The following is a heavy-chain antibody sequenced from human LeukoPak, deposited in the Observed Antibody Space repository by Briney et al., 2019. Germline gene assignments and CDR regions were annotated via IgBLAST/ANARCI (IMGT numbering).Heavy chain of an antibody. CDR1: GFTFSSYE. J-gene: IGHJ4*02. CDR3: ARESYWNYRHFDY. V-gene: IGHV3-21*05. D-gene: IGHD1-7*01. Sequence: GGSLRLSCAASGFTFSSYEMNWVRQAPGKGLEWVSYISSSSSYIYYADSVKGRFTISRDNAKNSLYLQMNSLRAEDTAVYYCARESYWNYRHFDYWGQGTLVTVSS. CDR2: ISSSSSYI.